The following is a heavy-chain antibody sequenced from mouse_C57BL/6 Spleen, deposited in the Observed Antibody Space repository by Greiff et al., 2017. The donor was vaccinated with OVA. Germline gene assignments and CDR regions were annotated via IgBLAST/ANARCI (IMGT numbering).Heavy chain of an antibody. Sequence: QVHVKQSGAELVRPGASVKLSCKASGYTFTDYYINWVKQRPGQGLEWIARIYPGSGNTYYNEKFKGKATLTAEKSSSTAYMQLSSLTSEDSAVYFCARSYYDYDGFAYWGQGTLVTVSA. V-gene: IGHV1-76*01. J-gene: IGHJ3*01. D-gene: IGHD2-4*01. CDR1: GYTFTDYY. CDR3: ARSYYDYDGFAY. CDR2: IYPGSGNT.